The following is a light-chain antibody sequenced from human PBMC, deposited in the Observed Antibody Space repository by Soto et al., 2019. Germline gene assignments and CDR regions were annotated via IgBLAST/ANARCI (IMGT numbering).Light chain of an antibody. V-gene: IGKV4-1*01. J-gene: IGKJ1*01. CDR2: KAS. Sequence: DIVMTQSPDSLAVSLGERATINCKSSQSVLNSANNKRYLAWYQQKPGKAPKLLIYKASNLQSGVPSRFSGSGSATEFTLTISSLQPDDFATYYCQHYNSYSEAFGQGTKVDIK. CDR1: QSVLNSANNKRY. CDR3: QHYNSYSEA.